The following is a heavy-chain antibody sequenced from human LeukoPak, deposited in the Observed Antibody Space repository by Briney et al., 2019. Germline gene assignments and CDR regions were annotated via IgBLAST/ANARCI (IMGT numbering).Heavy chain of an antibody. CDR1: GFTFDDYA. J-gene: IGHJ4*02. CDR3: ARDIGGGVGTIKY. V-gene: IGHV3-43*02. CDR2: ISGDGGST. Sequence: PGGSLRLSCAASGFTFDDYAMHWVRQAPGKGLEWVSLISGDGGSTYYADSVKGRFTISRDNSKNTLYLQMNSLRAEDTAVYYCARDIGGGVGTIKYWGQGTLVTVSS. D-gene: IGHD3-16*01.